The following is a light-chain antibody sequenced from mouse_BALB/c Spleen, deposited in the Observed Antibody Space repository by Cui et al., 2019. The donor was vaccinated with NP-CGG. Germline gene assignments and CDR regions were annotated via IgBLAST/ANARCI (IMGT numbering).Light chain of an antibody. CDR3: ALWYSNHWV. J-gene: IGLJ1*01. CDR1: TGAVTTSNY. CDR2: GTK. Sequence: QAVVTQESALTTSPGETVTLSCRSSTGAVTTSNYANWVQEKPDHLFTGLIGGTKNRGTGIPARFSGSLIGDKAALTITGAQTEDEAIYFCALWYSNHWVFGGGTKLTVL. V-gene: IGLV1*01.